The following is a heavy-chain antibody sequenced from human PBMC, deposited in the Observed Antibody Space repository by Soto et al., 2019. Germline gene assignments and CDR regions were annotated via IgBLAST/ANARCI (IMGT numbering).Heavy chain of an antibody. D-gene: IGHD6-19*01. Sequence: ASVKVSCKASGYPFTSYGISWVRQAPGQGLEWMGGISAYNGNTKYAQKLPVRVTMTTDTSTSTADMERRSVRSDDTAVYSSARDLRHMVYSIGQGSEYWGQVTLVSVSS. CDR1: GYPFTSYG. CDR3: ARDLRHMVYSIGQGSEY. J-gene: IGHJ4*02. CDR2: ISAYNGNT. V-gene: IGHV1-18*04.